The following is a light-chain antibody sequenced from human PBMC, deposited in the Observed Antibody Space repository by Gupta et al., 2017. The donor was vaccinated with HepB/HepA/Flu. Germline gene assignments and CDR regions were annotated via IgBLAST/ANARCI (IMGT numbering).Light chain of an antibody. V-gene: IGKV1-5*01. CDR3: QQYNSYSGLT. CDR2: SAS. J-gene: IGKJ4*01. CDR1: QSISTW. Sequence: DLQMPQSPSALSASVGDRITLTCRASQSISTWLAWYQQKPGKAPKLLIYSASSLQSGVPSRFSGSGSGTEFTLTISSLQPDDFATYYCQQYNSYSGLTFGGGTKVEIK.